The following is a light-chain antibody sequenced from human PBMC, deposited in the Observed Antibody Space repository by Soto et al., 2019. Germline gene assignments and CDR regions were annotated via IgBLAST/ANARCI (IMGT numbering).Light chain of an antibody. V-gene: IGLV1-40*01. CDR2: GHS. CDR1: SSNIGAGYD. J-gene: IGLJ2*01. CDR3: QSYDSSLSGYVV. Sequence: QAVVTQPPSVSGAPGQRVTISCTGSSSNIGAGYDVHWYQQLPGTAPKLLIYGHSNRPSGVPDRFSGSKSGTSASRAITGLQAEDEADYYRQSYDSSLSGYVVFGGGTQLTVL.